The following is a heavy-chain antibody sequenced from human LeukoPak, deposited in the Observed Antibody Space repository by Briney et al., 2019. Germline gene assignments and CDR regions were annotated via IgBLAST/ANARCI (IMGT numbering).Heavy chain of an antibody. CDR3: TLWTDGRNDY. J-gene: IGHJ4*02. CDR1: GYTFTSYG. CDR2: ISAYNGNT. Sequence: ASVKVSCKASGYTFTSYGISWVRQAPGQGLEWMGWISAYNGNTNYAQKLQGRVTMTTDTSTSTAYMELRSLRSEDTAVYCCTLWTDGRNDYWGQGTLVTVSS. V-gene: IGHV1-18*01. D-gene: IGHD1-1*01.